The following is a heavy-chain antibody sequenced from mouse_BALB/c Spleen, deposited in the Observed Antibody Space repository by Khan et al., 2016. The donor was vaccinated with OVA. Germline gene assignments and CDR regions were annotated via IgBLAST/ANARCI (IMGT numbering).Heavy chain of an antibody. Sequence: EVQLVESGPGLVKPSQTVSLTCTVTGISTTTGNSRWSWIRQFPGNKLEWIGYIYYSDTTVYNPSLTSRTTITRDTSKNQFFLEMNSLTAEDTATYYCTRDLTDWGQGTTLTVSS. CDR2: IYYSDTT. V-gene: IGHV3-5*02. D-gene: IGHD1-1*01. CDR3: TRDLTD. J-gene: IGHJ2*01. CDR1: GISTTTGNSR.